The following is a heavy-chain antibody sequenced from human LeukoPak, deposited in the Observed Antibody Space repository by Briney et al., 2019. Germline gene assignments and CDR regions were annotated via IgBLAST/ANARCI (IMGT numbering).Heavy chain of an antibody. CDR1: GYTFTRYY. D-gene: IGHD6-19*01. CDR3: ARDGGSGWYYYYYYMDV. V-gene: IGHV1-46*01. J-gene: IGHJ6*03. Sequence: ASVKVSCKAFGYTFTRYYMHWVRQAPGQGPEWMGVINPSGGSTIYAQKFQGRVTMTRDTSISTAYMELSRLRSDDTAVYYCARDGGSGWYYYYYYMDVWGKGTTVTISS. CDR2: INPSGGST.